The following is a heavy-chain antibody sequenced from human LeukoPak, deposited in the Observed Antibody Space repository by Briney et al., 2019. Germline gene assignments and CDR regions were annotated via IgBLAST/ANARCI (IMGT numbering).Heavy chain of an antibody. CDR1: GDSVSSSSYF. Sequence: PSETLSLTCTVSGDSVSSSSYFWGWIRQPPGKGLEWIGSIFYSGSTYYNPSLKSRVTISVDTSKNQFSLKLSSVTAADTAVYYCARDRLGAAAGMDFWGQGALVTVSS. D-gene: IGHD6-13*01. J-gene: IGHJ4*02. CDR2: IFYSGST. CDR3: ARDRLGAAAGMDF. V-gene: IGHV4-39*07.